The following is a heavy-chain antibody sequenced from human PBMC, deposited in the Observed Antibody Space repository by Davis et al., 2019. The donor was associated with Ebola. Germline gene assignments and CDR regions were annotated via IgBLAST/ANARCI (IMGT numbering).Heavy chain of an antibody. CDR3: ARDPSIAAAGTDLYYYYGMDV. J-gene: IGHJ6*02. Sequence: SETLSLTCTVSGGSISSSSYYWGWIRQPPGKGLEWIGSIYYSGSTYYNPSLKSRVTISVDTSKNQFSLKLSSVTAADTAVYYCARDPSIAAAGTDLYYYYGMDVWGQGTTVTVSS. CDR2: IYYSGST. CDR1: GGSISSSSYY. V-gene: IGHV4-39*02. D-gene: IGHD6-13*01.